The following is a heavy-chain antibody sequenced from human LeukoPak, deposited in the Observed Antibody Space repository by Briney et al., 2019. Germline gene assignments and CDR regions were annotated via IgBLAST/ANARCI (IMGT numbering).Heavy chain of an antibody. Sequence: GRSLRLSCAASEFTFSSYGMHWARQAPGKGLEWVAVISYDGSNKYYADSVKGRFTTSRDNSKNTLYLQMSSLRAEDTAVYYCAKDQGWELLLYHYYGMDVWGQGTTVTVSS. CDR3: AKDQGWELLLYHYYGMDV. D-gene: IGHD1-26*01. CDR2: ISYDGSNK. V-gene: IGHV3-30*18. CDR1: EFTFSSYG. J-gene: IGHJ6*02.